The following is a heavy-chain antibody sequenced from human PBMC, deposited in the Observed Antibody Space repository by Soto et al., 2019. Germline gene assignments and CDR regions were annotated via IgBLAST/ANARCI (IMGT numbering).Heavy chain of an antibody. D-gene: IGHD6-13*01. V-gene: IGHV4-31*03. Sequence: QVQLQESGPGLVKPSQTLSLTCTVSGGSISSGGYYWSWIRQHPGKGLEWIGYIFYSGSTYYIPSLKSRLTISLDTSKNQFSLKLSSVTAADTAVYYCARGLRIAAAAWFDPWGRGTLVTVSS. J-gene: IGHJ5*02. CDR2: IFYSGST. CDR3: ARGLRIAAAAWFDP. CDR1: GGSISSGGYY.